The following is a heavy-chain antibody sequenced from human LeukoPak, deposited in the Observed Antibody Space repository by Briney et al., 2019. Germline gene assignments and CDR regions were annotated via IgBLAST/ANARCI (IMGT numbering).Heavy chain of an antibody. CDR2: IIPIFGTA. CDR1: GGTFSSYA. Sequence: SVKVSCKASGGTFSSYAISWVRQAPGQGLEWMGGIIPIFGTANYVQKFQGRVTITTDESTSTAYMELSSLRSEDTAVYYCARDLPPNCSSTSCYSRGWFDPWGQGTLVTVSS. V-gene: IGHV1-69*05. CDR3: ARDLPPNCSSTSCYSRGWFDP. D-gene: IGHD2-2*01. J-gene: IGHJ5*02.